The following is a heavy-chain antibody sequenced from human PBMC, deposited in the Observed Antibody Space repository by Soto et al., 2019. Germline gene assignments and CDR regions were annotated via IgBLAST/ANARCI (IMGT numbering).Heavy chain of an antibody. V-gene: IGHV1-18*01. Sequence: ASVKVSCKASGYTFTSYGISWVRQAPGQGLEWMGRISAYNGNTNYAQKLQGRVTMTTDTSTSTAYMELRSLRSDDTAVYYCARDRGWFGELYLWETFQGREGTNYYYGMDVWGQGTTVTVSS. CDR2: ISAYNGNT. D-gene: IGHD3-10*01. CDR1: GYTFTSYG. CDR3: ARDRGWFGELYLWETFQGREGTNYYYGMDV. J-gene: IGHJ6*02.